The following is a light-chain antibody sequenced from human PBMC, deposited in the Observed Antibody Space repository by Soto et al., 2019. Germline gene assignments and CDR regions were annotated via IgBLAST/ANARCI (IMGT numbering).Light chain of an antibody. CDR1: QTVTSSS. CDR2: GAS. Sequence: EIVLTQSPGTLSVSPGERATLSCRASQTVTSSSLAWYQQKPGQAPMLLIYGASTWATGIPDRFSGSGSGTDFILSISRLELEDLAVYYCQHYGYSPFTFGPGTKVDIK. J-gene: IGKJ3*01. CDR3: QHYGYSPFT. V-gene: IGKV3-20*01.